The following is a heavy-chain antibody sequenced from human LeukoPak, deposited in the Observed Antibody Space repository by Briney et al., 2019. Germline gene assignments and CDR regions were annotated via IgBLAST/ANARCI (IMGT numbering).Heavy chain of an antibody. CDR3: ARWPVVVVAAVSGAGDAFDI. J-gene: IGHJ3*02. D-gene: IGHD2-15*01. V-gene: IGHV3-48*03. Sequence: GGSLRLSCAASGFTFSSYEMNWVRQAPGKGLEWVSYISSSGSTIYYADSVKGRFTISRDNAKNSLYLQMNSLRAEDTAVYYCARWPVVVVAAVSGAGDAFDIWGQGTMVTVSS. CDR2: ISSSGSTI. CDR1: GFTFSSYE.